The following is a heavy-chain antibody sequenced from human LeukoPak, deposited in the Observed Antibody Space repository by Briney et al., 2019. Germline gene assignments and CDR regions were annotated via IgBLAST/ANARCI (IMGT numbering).Heavy chain of an antibody. J-gene: IGHJ4*02. CDR1: GFTVSSNY. CDR3: ASPGVITGPYFDY. D-gene: IGHD3-22*01. CDR2: IYSGGST. V-gene: IGHV3-53*01. Sequence: GGSLRLSCAASGFTVSSNYMSWVRQAPGKGLEWVSVIYSGGSTYYADSVKGRFTISRDNSKNTLYLQMNSLRAEDTAVYYCASPGVITGPYFDYWGQGTLVTVSS.